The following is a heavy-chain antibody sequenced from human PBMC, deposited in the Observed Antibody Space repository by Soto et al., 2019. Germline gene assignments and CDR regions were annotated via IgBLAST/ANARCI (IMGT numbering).Heavy chain of an antibody. CDR1: GGSISSGDYY. CDR2: IYYSGST. J-gene: IGHJ4*02. D-gene: IGHD5-12*01. CDR3: ASPSSGRDGYQYFDY. V-gene: IGHV4-30-4*01. Sequence: QVQLQESGLGLVKPSQTLSLTCTVSGGSISSGDYYWSWIRQPPGKGLEWIGYIYYSGSTYYNPSLKSRVTISVDTSKNQFSLKLSSVTAADTAVYYCASPSSGRDGYQYFDYWGQGTLVTVSS.